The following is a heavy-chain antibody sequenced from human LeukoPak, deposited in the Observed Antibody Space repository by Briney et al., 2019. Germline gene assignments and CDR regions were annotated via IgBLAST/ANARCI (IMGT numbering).Heavy chain of an antibody. V-gene: IGHV4-4*07. CDR3: ARGTEKTRISGYYSFDH. Sequence: SETLSLACTVSGGSISGYFWTWIRQPAGKELEWIGRVYTSGTTYYNPSLESRVTISLDTFNNQFSLRVTSVTAADTAIYYCARGTEKTRISGYYSFDHWGRGLLVTVSS. J-gene: IGHJ4*02. CDR2: VYTSGTT. CDR1: GGSISGYF. D-gene: IGHD5-12*01.